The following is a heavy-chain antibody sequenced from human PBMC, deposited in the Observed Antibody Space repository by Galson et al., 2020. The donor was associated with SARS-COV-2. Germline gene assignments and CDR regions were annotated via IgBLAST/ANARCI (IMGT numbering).Heavy chain of an antibody. CDR1: GDSVAGNNAA. CDR3: ASRFFGY. V-gene: IGHV6-1*01. Sequence: SQTLSLTCAISGDSVAGNNAAWNWVRQSPSRGLEWLGRTYYRSKWQTEYAVSVKSRLTINPDISKNQFSLQLNSVTPEDTAIYYCASRFFGYWGQGTPVTVSS. J-gene: IGHJ4*02. CDR2: TYYRSKWQT.